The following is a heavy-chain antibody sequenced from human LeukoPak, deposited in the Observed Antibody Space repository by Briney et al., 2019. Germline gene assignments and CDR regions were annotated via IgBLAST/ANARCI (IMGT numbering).Heavy chain of an antibody. J-gene: IGHJ4*02. Sequence: SQTLSLTCALSGDIFSSNSAAWNWIRQSPSRGLEWLGRTYYRSKWYNDYAVSVKSRITINPDTSKNQFSLQLNSVTPEDTAVYYCARDLGAMVHGYFDYWGQGTLVTVSS. CDR3: ARDLGAMVHGYFDY. V-gene: IGHV6-1*01. D-gene: IGHD3-10*01. CDR2: TYYRSKWYN. CDR1: GDIFSSNSAA.